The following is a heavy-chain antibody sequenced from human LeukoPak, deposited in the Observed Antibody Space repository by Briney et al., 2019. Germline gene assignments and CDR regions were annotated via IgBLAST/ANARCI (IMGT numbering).Heavy chain of an antibody. CDR2: ISPTGSTT. CDR3: ARGPNSNWSGLDF. Sequence: GRSLRLSCTASGFSFSGHWMHWARQLPGKGLVWVSRISPTGSTTSYADSVKGRFTVSRDNAKNTLYLQVNNLRAEDTAVYYCARGPNSNWSGLDFWGQGTLLTVSS. V-gene: IGHV3-74*01. D-gene: IGHD6-6*01. CDR1: GFSFSGHW. J-gene: IGHJ4*02.